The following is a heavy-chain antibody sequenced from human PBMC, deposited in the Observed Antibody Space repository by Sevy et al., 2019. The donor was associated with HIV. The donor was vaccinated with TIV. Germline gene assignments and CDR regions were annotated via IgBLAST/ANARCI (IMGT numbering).Heavy chain of an antibody. Sequence: GGSLRLSCAASGFTFSSYGMHWVRRAPGKGLEWVAVTWNDRSNKEYADSVKGRFTISRDNSKNTLYLQMNSLRAEDTAVYYCASLPNNYYDSGGYSGNDAFDIWGQGTMVTVSS. CDR1: GFTFSSYG. CDR3: ASLPNNYYDSGGYSGNDAFDI. V-gene: IGHV3-33*01. CDR2: TWNDRSNK. J-gene: IGHJ3*02. D-gene: IGHD3-22*01.